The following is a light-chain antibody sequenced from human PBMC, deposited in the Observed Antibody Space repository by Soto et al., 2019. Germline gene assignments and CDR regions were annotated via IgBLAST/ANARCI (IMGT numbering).Light chain of an antibody. J-gene: IGKJ5*01. Sequence: DIVMTQSPLSLPVTPGEPASISCRSSQSLLHTNGKKYMDWYLQKPGQSPQLLIYLGSNRASGVHDRFSGSGSGTDFSLKISRVEAEDVGVYYCMQALQTPITFGQGTRLEIK. V-gene: IGKV2-28*01. CDR2: LGS. CDR1: QSLLHTNGKKY. CDR3: MQALQTPIT.